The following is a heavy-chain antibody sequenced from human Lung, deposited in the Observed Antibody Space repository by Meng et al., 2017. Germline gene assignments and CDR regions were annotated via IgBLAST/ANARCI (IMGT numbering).Heavy chain of an antibody. Sequence: QVQLVQSGGEVKKPGAAVKGSCNASGDIYTRYGITWVRQAPGQGLEWMGWISGYNGNTNYAQKLQGRVTMTTDTSTSTAYMELRSLRSDDTAVYYCARAEEEYCSGGSCPNFDFWGQGTLVTVSS. CDR3: ARAEEEYCSGGSCPNFDF. CDR1: GDIYTRYG. D-gene: IGHD2-15*01. V-gene: IGHV1-18*01. CDR2: ISGYNGNT. J-gene: IGHJ4*02.